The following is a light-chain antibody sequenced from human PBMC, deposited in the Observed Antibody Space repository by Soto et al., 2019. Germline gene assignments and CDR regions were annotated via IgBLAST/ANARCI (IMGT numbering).Light chain of an antibody. CDR2: DAS. V-gene: IGKV1-5*01. Sequence: DIQMTQSPSTLSASVGDRVTITCRASQSINIWLAWYQQKPGKAPNLLIYDASTLESGVPSRFSGSGSGTEFTLTINSLQPDDYATYHCQQYNTFITFGQGTRLEI. CDR3: QQYNTFIT. CDR1: QSINIW. J-gene: IGKJ5*01.